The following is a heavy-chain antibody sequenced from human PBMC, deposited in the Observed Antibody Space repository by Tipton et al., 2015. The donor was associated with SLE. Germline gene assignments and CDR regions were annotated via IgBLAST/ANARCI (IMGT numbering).Heavy chain of an antibody. CDR1: GFTFSSYA. Sequence: SLRLSCAASGFTFSSYAMHWVRQAPGKGLEWVAVISYDGSNKYYADSVKGRFTISRDNSKNTLYLQMNSLRAEDTAVYYCARDDGYDSSGYSPGLADYWGQGTLVTVSS. D-gene: IGHD3-22*01. CDR3: ARDDGYDSSGYSPGLADY. V-gene: IGHV3-30*04. J-gene: IGHJ4*02. CDR2: ISYDGSNK.